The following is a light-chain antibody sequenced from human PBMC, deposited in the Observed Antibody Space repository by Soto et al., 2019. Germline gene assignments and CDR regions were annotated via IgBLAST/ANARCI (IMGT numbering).Light chain of an antibody. CDR3: QKYDSAPLT. CDR1: QGIRKY. Sequence: DIQMTQSPPSLSASVGDRITITCRASQGIRKYLAWYQQKPGKAPKLLISSSSNLQSGVPSRFSGSGSGTDFTLTISSLQPEDFATHYCQKYDSAPLTFGGGTKVES. CDR2: SSS. J-gene: IGKJ4*01. V-gene: IGKV1-27*01.